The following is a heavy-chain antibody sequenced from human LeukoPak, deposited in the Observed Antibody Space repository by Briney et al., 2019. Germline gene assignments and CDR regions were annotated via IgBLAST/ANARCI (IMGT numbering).Heavy chain of an antibody. CDR1: GDSVSSNYW. J-gene: IGHJ6*02. D-gene: IGHD3-16*01. CDR2: IYHSGST. V-gene: IGHV4-4*02. CDR3: ARHKRISYYYYGMDV. Sequence: SSETLSLTCAVSGDSVSSNYWWTWVRQSPGKGLEWIGEIYHSGSTHYNPSLKSRVTISVDKSKNQLSLTLTSVSAADTAVYYCARHKRISYYYYGMDVWGQGTTVTVSS.